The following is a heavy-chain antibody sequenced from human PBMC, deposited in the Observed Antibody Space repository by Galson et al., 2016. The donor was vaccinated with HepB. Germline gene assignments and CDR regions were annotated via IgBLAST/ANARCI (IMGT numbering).Heavy chain of an antibody. D-gene: IGHD5-18*01. V-gene: IGHV5-51*01. CDR1: GSSFSSYW. CDR2: IYPADSDT. Sequence: QSGAEVKKPGESLKISCKASGSSFSSYWIGWVRQRPGKGLEWMGVIYPADSDTRYSPSFQGQVTMSVDKSISTAYLHWRSLQASATAMYYCARKGGNGYSFITNCFDRWGQGTLVTVSS. CDR3: ARKGGNGYSFITNCFDR. J-gene: IGHJ5*02.